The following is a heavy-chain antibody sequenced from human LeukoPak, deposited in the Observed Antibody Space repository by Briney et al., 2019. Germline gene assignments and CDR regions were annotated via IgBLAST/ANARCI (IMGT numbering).Heavy chain of an antibody. CDR2: VSRSGGSI. V-gene: IGHV3-23*01. Sequence: LSGGSLRLSCAASGFTFSTYNMNWVRQAPGKGLEWVSSVSRSGGSIYYADSVKGRFTSSRDNSKNTLYLQMNSLRVDDTAVYYCAKRGAEVGETVAPGDYWGQGTLVTVSS. J-gene: IGHJ4*02. CDR1: GFTFSTYN. CDR3: AKRGAEVGETVAPGDY. D-gene: IGHD1-26*01.